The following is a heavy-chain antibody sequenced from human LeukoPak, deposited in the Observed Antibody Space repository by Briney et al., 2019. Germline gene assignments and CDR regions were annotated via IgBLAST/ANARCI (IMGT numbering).Heavy chain of an antibody. D-gene: IGHD2-2*02. CDR1: GFTFSDYA. CDR3: AKYQGKTDCSSTSCYTYYGMDV. V-gene: IGHV3-23*01. J-gene: IGHJ6*02. CDR2: ISGSGGST. Sequence: SGGSLRLSCAASGFTFSDYAMSWVRQAPGKGPEWVSAISGSGGSTYYADSVKGRFTISRDNSKNTLYLQMNSLRAEDTAVYYCAKYQGKTDCSSTSCYTYYGMDVWGQGTTVTVSS.